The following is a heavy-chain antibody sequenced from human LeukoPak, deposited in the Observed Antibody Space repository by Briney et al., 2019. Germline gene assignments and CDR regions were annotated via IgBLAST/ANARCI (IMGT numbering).Heavy chain of an antibody. Sequence: PSETLSLTRTVSGGSISSGDYYWSWIRQPPGKGLEWIGYIYYSGSTYYNPSLKSRVTISVDTSKNQFSLKLSSVTAADTAVYYCARAGNGILTGYFQNWYFDLWGRGTLVTVSS. CDR2: IYYSGST. D-gene: IGHD3-9*01. CDR1: GGSISSGDYY. CDR3: ARAGNGILTGYFQNWYFDL. V-gene: IGHV4-30-4*01. J-gene: IGHJ2*01.